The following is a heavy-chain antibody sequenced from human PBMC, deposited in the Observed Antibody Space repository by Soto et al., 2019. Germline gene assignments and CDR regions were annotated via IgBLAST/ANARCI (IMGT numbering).Heavy chain of an antibody. CDR2: VIPIFGTA. J-gene: IGHJ4*02. CDR1: GGTFSSYA. Sequence: QVQLVQSGAEVKKPGSSVKVSCTASGGTFSSYAISWVRQAPGQGLEWMGGVIPIFGTANYAQKFQGRVTITADKSTSTAYMELSSLRSEATAVYDCAVARITIFGGVILLGYDYWGQGTLVTVSS. V-gene: IGHV1-69*06. CDR3: AVARITIFGGVILLGYDY. D-gene: IGHD3-3*01.